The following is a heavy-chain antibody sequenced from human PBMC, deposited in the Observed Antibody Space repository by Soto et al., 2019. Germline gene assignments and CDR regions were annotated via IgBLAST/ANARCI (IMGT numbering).Heavy chain of an antibody. Sequence: ASVKVSCKASGYTFTDFSVHWVRQAPGQGLEWMGWINPKSGDTNYGQKFQGGVTMTRDTSINTAFMELSRLRSDDTAIYYCARVHYYDTNGYFPVLDSWGQGTLVTVSS. D-gene: IGHD3-22*01. CDR3: ARVHYYDTNGYFPVLDS. J-gene: IGHJ4*02. CDR1: GYTFTDFS. CDR2: INPKSGDT. V-gene: IGHV1-2*02.